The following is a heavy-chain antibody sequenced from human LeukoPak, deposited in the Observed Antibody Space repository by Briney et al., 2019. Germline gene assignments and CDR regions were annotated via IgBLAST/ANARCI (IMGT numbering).Heavy chain of an antibody. CDR3: ARYYYDSSGYYPSGY. V-gene: IGHV5-51*01. CDR2: IYPGDSDT. J-gene: IGHJ4*02. Sequence: GDSLKISCKGSGYSFTSYWIGWVRQMPGKGLEWMGIIYPGDSDTRYNPSFQGQVTISADKSNSTAYLQWSSLKASDTAMYYCARYYYDSSGYYPSGYWGQGTLVTVSS. CDR1: GYSFTSYW. D-gene: IGHD3-22*01.